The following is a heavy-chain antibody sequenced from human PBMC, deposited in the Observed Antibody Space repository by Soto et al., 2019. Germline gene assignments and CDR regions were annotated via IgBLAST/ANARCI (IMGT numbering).Heavy chain of an antibody. CDR3: ARDHRWGYEYGNYGHS. D-gene: IGHD4-17*01. J-gene: IGHJ5*01. CDR2: MHRNGNST. V-gene: IGHV3-20*04. Sequence: EVQLVESGGGVVRPGGSLRLACVVFGFSLDEYGMSWVRQAPGKGPEWVSGMHRNGNSTGYADSVKGRFPISRDDAKNSLYLQMNSLRAEYTAVYYCARDHRWGYEYGNYGHSWGHGTLVTVSS. CDR1: GFSLDEYG.